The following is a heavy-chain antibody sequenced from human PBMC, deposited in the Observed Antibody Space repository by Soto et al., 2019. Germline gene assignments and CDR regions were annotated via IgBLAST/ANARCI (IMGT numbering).Heavy chain of an antibody. Sequence: SETLSLTCTVSGGSISSGGYYWSWIRQHPGKGLEWIGYIYYSGSTYYNPSLKSRVTISVDTSKNQFSLKLSSVTAADTAVYYCARASLLWFGESAPYYFDYWGQGTLVTVSS. CDR1: GGSISSGGYY. V-gene: IGHV4-31*03. CDR2: IYYSGST. D-gene: IGHD3-10*01. CDR3: ARASLLWFGESAPYYFDY. J-gene: IGHJ4*02.